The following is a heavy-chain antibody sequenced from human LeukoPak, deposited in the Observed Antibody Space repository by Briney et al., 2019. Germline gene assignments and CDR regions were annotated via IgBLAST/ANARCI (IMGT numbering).Heavy chain of an antibody. CDR2: INPEGDST. J-gene: IGHJ4*02. D-gene: IGHD2-15*01. Sequence: GGSLRLSCAASGFTFSNYAMAWDRQAPGQGLEWASSINPEGDSTAYADSTKGRFTIARANSINTLHLQMNNLRAGDTAVYFCARQTGYCSSGGCYFTSWGQGILVTVSS. CDR3: ARQTGYCSSGGCYFTS. V-gene: IGHV3-23*01. CDR1: GFTFSNYA.